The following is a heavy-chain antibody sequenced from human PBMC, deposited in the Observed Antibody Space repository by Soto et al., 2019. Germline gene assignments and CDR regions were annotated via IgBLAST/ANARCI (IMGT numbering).Heavy chain of an antibody. V-gene: IGHV4-39*01. CDR2: IYYSGST. CDR3: ARHGKILQGGPSECSSTSCYNWFDP. J-gene: IGHJ5*02. Sequence: SETLSLTCTVSGGSISSSSYYWGWIRQPPGKGLEWIGSIYYSGSTYYNPSLKSRVTISVDTSKNQFSLKLSSVTAADTAVYYCARHGKILQGGPSECSSTSCYNWFDPWGQGTLVTVSS. D-gene: IGHD2-2*01. CDR1: GGSISSSSYY.